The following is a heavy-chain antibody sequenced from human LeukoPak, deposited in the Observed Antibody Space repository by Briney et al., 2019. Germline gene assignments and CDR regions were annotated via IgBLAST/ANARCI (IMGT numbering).Heavy chain of an antibody. J-gene: IGHJ4*02. V-gene: IGHV3-9*01. CDR1: GFTFNNYA. D-gene: IGHD3-9*01. CDR3: ARDLRLRYFDY. CDR2: ISYNSGTI. Sequence: PGGSLRLSCAASGFTFNNYAMHWVRQAPGKGLEWVSGISYNSGTIAYADSVKGRFTISRDNAKNSLYLQMNSLRAEDTAVYYCARDLRLRYFDYWGQGTLVTVSS.